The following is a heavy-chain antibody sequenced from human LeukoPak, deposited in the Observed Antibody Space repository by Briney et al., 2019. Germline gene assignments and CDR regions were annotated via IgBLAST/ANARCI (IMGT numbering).Heavy chain of an antibody. CDR2: IYYSGST. CDR1: GFTVSSYA. D-gene: IGHD1-7*01. V-gene: IGHV4-38-2*01. J-gene: IGHJ4*02. CDR3: AALSGSTLASGGQGDY. Sequence: LRLSCAASGFTVSSYAMSWVRQPPGKWREWIGSIYYSGSTSYNPSLKSRVTISVDTSKNQFSLKPTTSTAAATAGFYYAALSGSTLASGGQGDYWGQGTMITDSS.